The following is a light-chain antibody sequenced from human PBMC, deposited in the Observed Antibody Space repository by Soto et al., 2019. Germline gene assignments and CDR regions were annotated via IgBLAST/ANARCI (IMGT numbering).Light chain of an antibody. Sequence: EIVLTQSPGTLSLSPGDRATLSCRASHSVSSSYLAWYQQKPGQAPRLLIYGASSRATGIPDRFSGSGSGTDFTLTISRLEAEDVAVYYCQQYCRSPWTFGQGTKVEVK. CDR2: GAS. J-gene: IGKJ1*01. V-gene: IGKV3-20*01. CDR1: HSVSSSY. CDR3: QQYCRSPWT.